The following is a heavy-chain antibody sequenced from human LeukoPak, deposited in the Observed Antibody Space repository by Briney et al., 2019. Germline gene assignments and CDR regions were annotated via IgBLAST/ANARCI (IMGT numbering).Heavy chain of an antibody. CDR2: IYHSGST. D-gene: IGHD3-10*01. Sequence: ASETLSLTCTVSGGSISSYCWSWIRQPPGKGLEWIGEIYHSGSTNYNPSLKSRVTISVDKSKNQFSLKLSSVTAADTAVYYCASYPMDPVRGRDYYYGMDVWGQGTTVTVSS. CDR3: ASYPMDPVRGRDYYYGMDV. J-gene: IGHJ6*02. V-gene: IGHV4-59*12. CDR1: GGSISSYC.